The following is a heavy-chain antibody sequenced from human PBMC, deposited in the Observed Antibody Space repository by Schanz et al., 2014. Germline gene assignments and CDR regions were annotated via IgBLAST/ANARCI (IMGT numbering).Heavy chain of an antibody. D-gene: IGHD6-19*01. CDR2: IPHNNDGL. J-gene: IGHJ6*02. CDR1: GFPFSSYA. V-gene: IGHV3-23*04. CDR3: AKVRNIHGWDYYGLDV. Sequence: EVQLVESGGGLVQPWGSLRLSCAASGFPFSSYAMAWFRQTPEKGLEWVSSIPHNNDGLYYTDSVKGRFTISRDNSKNTLYLQMNSLRAEDTAIYYCAKVRNIHGWDYYGLDVWGQGTTVTVSS.